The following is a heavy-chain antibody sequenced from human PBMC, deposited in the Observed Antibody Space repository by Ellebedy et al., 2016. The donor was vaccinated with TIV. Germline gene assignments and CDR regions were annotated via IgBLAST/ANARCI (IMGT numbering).Heavy chain of an antibody. CDR1: GFTVSNNQ. CDR2: IYSGGST. V-gene: IGHV3-66*01. J-gene: IGHJ4*02. D-gene: IGHD2-21*01. Sequence: GESLKISCAASGFTVSNNQMSWVRQAPGKGLEWVSIIYSGGSTYYADSVKGRFTISRDSSKNTLYLQMNSLRAEDTAVYYCSTAPTGVVDYWGQGTLVTVSS. CDR3: STAPTGVVDY.